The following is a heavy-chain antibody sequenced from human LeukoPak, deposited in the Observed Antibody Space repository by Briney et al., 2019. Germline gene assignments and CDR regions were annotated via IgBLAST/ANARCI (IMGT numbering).Heavy chain of an antibody. J-gene: IGHJ6*03. CDR3: ARDQVVVVPARYYYMDV. CDR1: GYTFTGYY. V-gene: IGHV1-2*02. CDR2: INPNSGGT. D-gene: IGHD2-2*01. Sequence: ASVKVSCKASGYTFTGYYMHWVRQAPGQGLEWMGWINPNSGGTNYAQKFRGRVTMTRDTSISTAYMELSRLRSDDTAVYYCARDQVVVVPARYYYMDVWGKGTTVTVSS.